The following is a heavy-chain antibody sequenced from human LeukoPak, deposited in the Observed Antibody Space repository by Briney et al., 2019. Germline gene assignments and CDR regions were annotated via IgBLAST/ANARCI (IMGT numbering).Heavy chain of an antibody. CDR2: IYHSGST. V-gene: IGHV4-30-2*01. Sequence: SETLSLTCTVSGGSISSGGYYWSWIRQPPGKGLEWIGYIYHSGSTYYNPSLKSRVTISVDRSKNQFSLKLSSVTAADTAVYYCAREYYYDSSGYYWGQGTLVTVSS. CDR1: GGSISSGGYY. CDR3: AREYYYDSSGYY. J-gene: IGHJ4*02. D-gene: IGHD3-22*01.